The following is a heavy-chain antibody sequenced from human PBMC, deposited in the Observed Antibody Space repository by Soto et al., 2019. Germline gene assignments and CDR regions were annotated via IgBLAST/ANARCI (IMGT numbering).Heavy chain of an antibody. J-gene: IGHJ3*02. Sequence: GASVKVSCKASGYTFTSYGISWVRQAPGQGLEWMGWISAYNGNTNYAQKLQGRVTMTTDTSTSTAYMELRSLRSDDTAVYYCARDPPITIFGVVIPSGAFDIWGQGTMVTV. CDR2: ISAYNGNT. CDR1: GYTFTSYG. D-gene: IGHD3-3*01. V-gene: IGHV1-18*04. CDR3: ARDPPITIFGVVIPSGAFDI.